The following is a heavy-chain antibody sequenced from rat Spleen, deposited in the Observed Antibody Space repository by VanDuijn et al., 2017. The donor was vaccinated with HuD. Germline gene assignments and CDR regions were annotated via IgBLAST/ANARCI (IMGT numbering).Heavy chain of an antibody. CDR3: ARHPDYSNYFDY. V-gene: IGHV5-25*01. D-gene: IGHD1-1*01. J-gene: IGHJ2*01. CDR2: ISYDGGIT. CDR1: GFTFSSYD. Sequence: EVQLVESGGALVQPGRSLKLSCAASGFTFSSYDMAWVRQAPTKGLEWVAYISYDGGITYYRDSVKGRFTISRDNPQSTLYLQMDSLRSEDTATYYCARHPDYSNYFDYWGQGVMVTVSS.